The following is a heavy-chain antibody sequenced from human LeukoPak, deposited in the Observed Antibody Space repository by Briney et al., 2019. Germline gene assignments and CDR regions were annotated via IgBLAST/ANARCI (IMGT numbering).Heavy chain of an antibody. V-gene: IGHV3-7*03. Sequence: GGSLRLSCAASGFTFSSSWMGWVRQAPGKGLEWVANIKQDESEKYYVDSVKGRFTISRDNAKNSLYLQMNSLRAEDTAVYYCVRDKVGFDYWGQGTLVTVSS. J-gene: IGHJ4*02. CDR1: GFTFSSSW. CDR3: VRDKVGFDY. CDR2: IKQDESEK.